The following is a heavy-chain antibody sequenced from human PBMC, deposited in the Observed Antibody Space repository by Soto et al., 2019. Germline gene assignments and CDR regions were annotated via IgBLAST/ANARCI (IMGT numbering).Heavy chain of an antibody. J-gene: IGHJ4*02. CDR1: GGSICSYD. D-gene: IGHD3-3*01. CDR3: ARQGHDFWSGFLFDY. CDR2: INYSGST. V-gene: IGHV4-59*08. Sequence: SETLSLTCTVSGGSICSYDWSWIRQPPGKGLEWVGYINYSGSTNYNPSLKSRVTISVDTSKNQFSLKLTSVTAADTAVYYCARQGHDFWSGFLFDYWGQGTLVTVSS.